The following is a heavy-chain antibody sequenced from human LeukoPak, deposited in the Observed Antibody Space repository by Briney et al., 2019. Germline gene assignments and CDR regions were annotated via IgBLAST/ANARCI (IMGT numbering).Heavy chain of an antibody. V-gene: IGHV4-30-4*07. CDR3: ARGTYYYDSSGYSYYDYYYMDV. CDR2: VYYSGST. J-gene: IGHJ6*03. D-gene: IGHD3-22*01. Sequence: PSGTLSLTCAVSGCSISSSGYYWSWLRQPPGKGLEWIGNVYYSGSTYYNPSLKSRVTMSVDTSKNQFSLKLSSETAADTAVYYCARGTYYYDSSGYSYYDYYYMDVWGKGTTVTISS. CDR1: GCSISSSGYY.